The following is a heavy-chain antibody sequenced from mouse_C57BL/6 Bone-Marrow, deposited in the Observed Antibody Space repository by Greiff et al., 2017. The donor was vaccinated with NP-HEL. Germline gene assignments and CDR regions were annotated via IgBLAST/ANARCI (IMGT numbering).Heavy chain of an antibody. CDR1: GFTFSSYA. Sequence: EVQRVESGGGLVKPGGSLKLSCAASGFTFSSYAMSWVRQTPEKRLEWVATISDGGSYTYYPDNVKGRFTISRDNAKNNLYLQMSHLKSEDTAMYYCARDTLYSNYMFAYWGQGTLVTVSA. CDR3: ARDTLYSNYMFAY. V-gene: IGHV5-4*01. J-gene: IGHJ3*01. CDR2: ISDGGSYT. D-gene: IGHD2-5*01.